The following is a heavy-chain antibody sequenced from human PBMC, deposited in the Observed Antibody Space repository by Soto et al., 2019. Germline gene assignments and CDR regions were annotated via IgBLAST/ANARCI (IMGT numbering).Heavy chain of an antibody. CDR1: GSTSSTYD. CDR3: SSHYGDNGWFDP. V-gene: IGHV3-21*06. Sequence: GGPLSLWYRAFGSTSSTYDVRWMRQPQGEGLELVTYITLSRGRIYYADYLKGRFTISRDNAKNSLYLQINSLKAEDTAVYYCSSHYGDNGWFDPRGQGTLVTLSS. J-gene: IGHJ5*02. CDR2: ITLSRGRI. D-gene: IGHD4-17*01.